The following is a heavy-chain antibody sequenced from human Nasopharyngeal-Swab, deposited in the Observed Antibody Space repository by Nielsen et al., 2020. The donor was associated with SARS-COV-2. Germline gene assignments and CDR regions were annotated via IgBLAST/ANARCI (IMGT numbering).Heavy chain of an antibody. D-gene: IGHD3-22*01. J-gene: IGHJ4*02. CDR1: GFTFSSYA. CDR3: ARGRAGGVSSYYYDIQGIDY. Sequence: GESLKISCAASGFTFSSYAMSWVRQAPGKGLEWVSVIYSGGSSTYYADSVKGRFTISRENAKNSLYLQMNSLRAGDTAVYYCARGRAGGVSSYYYDIQGIDYWGQGTLVTVSS. V-gene: IGHV3-23*03. CDR2: IYSGGSST.